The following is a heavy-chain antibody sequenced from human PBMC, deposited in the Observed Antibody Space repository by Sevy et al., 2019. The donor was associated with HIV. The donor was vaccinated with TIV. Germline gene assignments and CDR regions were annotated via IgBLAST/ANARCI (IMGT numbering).Heavy chain of an antibody. CDR3: ATQAGIEAAGRVFDY. J-gene: IGHJ4*02. D-gene: IGHD6-13*01. CDR1: GFTFSDHY. CDR2: TRNKADGYTT. V-gene: IGHV3-72*01. Sequence: GGSLRLSCVASGFTFSDHYMEWVRQAPGKGLEWVGRTRNKADGYTTEYAASVKGRFTISRDESKNSLYVQMNSLKAEDTAVYYCATQAGIEAAGRVFDYWGQGTLVTVSS.